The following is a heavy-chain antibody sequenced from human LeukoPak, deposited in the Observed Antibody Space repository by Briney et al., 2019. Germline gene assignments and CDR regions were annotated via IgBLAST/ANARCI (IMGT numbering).Heavy chain of an antibody. CDR2: IYYSGST. Sequence: PSETLSLTCPVSGGSISSSSYYWGWIRQPPGKGLEWIGSIYYSGSTYYNPSLKSRVTISVDTSKNQFSLKLSSVTAADTAVYYCARAPQSMIVGDAFDIWGQGTMVTVSS. V-gene: IGHV4-39*07. J-gene: IGHJ3*02. CDR3: ARAPQSMIVGDAFDI. CDR1: GGSISSSSYY. D-gene: IGHD3-22*01.